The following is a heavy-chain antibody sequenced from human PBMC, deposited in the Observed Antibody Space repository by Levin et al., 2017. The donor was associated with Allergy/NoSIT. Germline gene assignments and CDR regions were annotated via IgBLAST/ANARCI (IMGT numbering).Heavy chain of an antibody. CDR3: ARHRDAYNSFDY. CDR1: GGSISSYY. CDR2: IKYSGST. V-gene: IGHV4-59*08. Sequence: PSETLSFTCTVSGGSISSYYWSWIRQPPGKGLEWIGYIKYSGSTNYSPSLKSRVTISLDTSQNQFSLRLSAVTAADTAVYYCARHRDAYNSFDYWGQGTLVTVSS. J-gene: IGHJ4*02. D-gene: IGHD5-24*01.